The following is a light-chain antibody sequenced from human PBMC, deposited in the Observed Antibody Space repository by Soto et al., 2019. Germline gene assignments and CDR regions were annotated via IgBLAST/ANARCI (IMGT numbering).Light chain of an antibody. Sequence: EIVLTQSPGTLSLSPGERATLSCRAIQSVSSSYLAWYRQRPGQAPRLLIYGASSRAPGIPDRFSGSGSGTDFTLTIRRLEPEDFAVYYCQQYGSSPLTFGQGTRLEI. CDR1: QSVSSSY. CDR2: GAS. V-gene: IGKV3-20*01. CDR3: QQYGSSPLT. J-gene: IGKJ5*01.